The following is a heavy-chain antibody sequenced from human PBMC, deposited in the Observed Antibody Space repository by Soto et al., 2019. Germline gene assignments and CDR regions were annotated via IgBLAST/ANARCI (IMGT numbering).Heavy chain of an antibody. CDR1: GFTSSSYA. CDR3: AKGRPDYDRLSYLVD. Sequence: GGSLRLSCAMSGFTSSSYAMAWVRQAPGKGLEWVSFISTTGGITYHADSVRGRFSTSRDNSKNTLYLQMSSLRAEDTAVYYCAKGRPDYDRLSYLVDWGQGTLVTVSS. D-gene: IGHD3-22*01. J-gene: IGHJ1*01. V-gene: IGHV3-23*01. CDR2: ISTTGGIT.